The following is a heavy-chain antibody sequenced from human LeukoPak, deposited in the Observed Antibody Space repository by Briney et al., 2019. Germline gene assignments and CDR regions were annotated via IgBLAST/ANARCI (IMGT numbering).Heavy chain of an antibody. CDR1: GGSISSYY. D-gene: IGHD6-13*01. CDR2: IYYSGST. J-gene: IGHJ4*02. Sequence: PSESLSLTCTVSGGSISSYYWSWIRQPPGKGLEWIGYIYYSGSTNYNPSLKSRVTISADTSKNQFSLKLSSVTAADTAVYYCARAGAAGPYPDYWGQGTLVTVSS. V-gene: IGHV4-59*01. CDR3: ARAGAAGPYPDY.